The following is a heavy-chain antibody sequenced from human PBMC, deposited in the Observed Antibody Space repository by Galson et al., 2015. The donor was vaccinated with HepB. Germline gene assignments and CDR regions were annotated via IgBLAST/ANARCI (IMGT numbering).Heavy chain of an antibody. CDR3: AHITDFWGGSDAFDL. Sequence: PALVKPTQTLTLTCTFSGFSLRTSGVGVGWIRQPPGKALEWLALIYWDDERRYSPSLDSRLTITKDTSENQVVLTMTNMDPVDTATYYCAHITDFWGGSDAFDLWGQGTMVTVSS. D-gene: IGHD3-3*01. CDR2: IYWDDER. V-gene: IGHV2-5*02. CDR1: GFSLRTSGVG. J-gene: IGHJ3*01.